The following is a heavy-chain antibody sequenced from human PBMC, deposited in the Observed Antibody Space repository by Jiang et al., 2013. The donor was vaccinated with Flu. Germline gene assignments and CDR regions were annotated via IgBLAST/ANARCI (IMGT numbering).Heavy chain of an antibody. V-gene: IGHV1-2*06. J-gene: IGHJ1*01. CDR2: STLTLAP. CDR3: VRWGRIGNVTLLKYFQH. Sequence: SVQVSCRASGYTFTGFFIHWFRQAPGQGLQWMDGSTLTLAPQLYTEISGRVTLTRDTSINTAYLDLSNLRSDDTAVYYCVRWGRIGNVTLLKYFQHWSQGTLITVSS. D-gene: IGHD7-27*01. CDR1: GYTFTGFF.